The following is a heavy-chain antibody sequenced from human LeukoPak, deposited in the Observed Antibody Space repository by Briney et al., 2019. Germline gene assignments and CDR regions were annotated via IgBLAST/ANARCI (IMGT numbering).Heavy chain of an antibody. Sequence: RGESLKISCKGSGYSFTSYWIGWVRQMPGKGLEWMGIIYPGDSDTRYSPSFQGQVTISADKSISTAYLQWSSLKASDTAMYYCARIYDFWSGYDAFDIWGQGTMVTVSS. CDR2: IYPGDSDT. J-gene: IGHJ3*02. D-gene: IGHD3-3*01. V-gene: IGHV5-51*01. CDR1: GYSFTSYW. CDR3: ARIYDFWSGYDAFDI.